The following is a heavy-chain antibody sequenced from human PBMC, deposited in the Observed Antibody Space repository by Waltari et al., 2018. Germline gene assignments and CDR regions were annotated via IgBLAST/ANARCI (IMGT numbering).Heavy chain of an antibody. Sequence: QLQLQESGSGLVKPSQTLSLTCAVSGGSISSGGYSWRWIRQPPGKGLEWIGYIYHSGSTYYNPSLKSRVTISVDRSKNQFSLKLSSVTAADTAVYYCAREGYGGSRGAFDIWGQGTMVTVSS. CDR1: GGSISSGGYS. V-gene: IGHV4-30-2*01. D-gene: IGHD4-17*01. CDR3: AREGYGGSRGAFDI. J-gene: IGHJ3*02. CDR2: IYHSGST.